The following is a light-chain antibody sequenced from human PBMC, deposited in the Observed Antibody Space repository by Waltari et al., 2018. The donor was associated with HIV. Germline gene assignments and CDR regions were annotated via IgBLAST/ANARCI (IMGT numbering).Light chain of an antibody. CDR2: DVT. CDR3: SSYAGSNNLI. CDR1: SSDAGGYAY. J-gene: IGLJ2*01. V-gene: IGLV2-8*01. Sequence: QSALTQPLSASVSPGQSVTISCNGTSSDAGGYAYVSWLQPPPGKAPKLRHYDVTKRPSGVPDRFSGSKSGSTASLTVSGLQAEDEADYYCSSYAGSNNLIFGGGTKLTVL.